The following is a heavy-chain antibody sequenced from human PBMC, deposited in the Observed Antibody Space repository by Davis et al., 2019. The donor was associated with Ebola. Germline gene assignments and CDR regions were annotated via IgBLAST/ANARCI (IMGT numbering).Heavy chain of an antibody. D-gene: IGHD4-11*01. J-gene: IGHJ6*03. CDR3: ASAPMIYSNYYYYYMDV. CDR1: GGSISSYY. Sequence: SETLSLTCTVSGGSISSYYWSWIRQPPGKGLEWIGEINHSGSTNYNPSLKSRVTISVDTSKNQFSLKLSSVTAADTAVYYCASAPMIYSNYYYYYMDVWGKGTTVTVSS. V-gene: IGHV4-59*08. CDR2: INHSGST.